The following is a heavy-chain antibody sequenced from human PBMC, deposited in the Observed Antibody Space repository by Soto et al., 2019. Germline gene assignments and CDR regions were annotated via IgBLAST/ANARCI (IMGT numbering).Heavy chain of an antibody. CDR1: GYTFSKYW. Sequence: SLKISCKVSGYTFSKYWIGWVRQTPGKGLEWMGMIYPGDSDARCSPSFEGQVTFSVDKSINTAYLQWNSLKASDTAMYYCARQGGEYNTMSDYWGQGTLVTVSS. V-gene: IGHV5-51*01. D-gene: IGHD3-10*01. CDR2: IYPGDSDA. CDR3: ARQGGEYNTMSDY. J-gene: IGHJ4*02.